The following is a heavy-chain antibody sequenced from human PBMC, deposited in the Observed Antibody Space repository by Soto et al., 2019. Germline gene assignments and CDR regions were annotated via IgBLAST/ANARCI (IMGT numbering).Heavy chain of an antibody. V-gene: IGHV4-59*01. D-gene: IGHD6-13*01. J-gene: IGHJ6*02. Sequence: SETLSLTCTVTGGSIGSYYWSWIRQSPGRGLEWIGCVYYSDGTNYNPSLKSRATMSMDKSNNQFSLRLRSVTAADTAVYYCARTESSSWSFFYYGMDVWGQRTTVTVSS. CDR1: GGSIGSYY. CDR2: VYYSDGT. CDR3: ARTESSSWSFFYYGMDV.